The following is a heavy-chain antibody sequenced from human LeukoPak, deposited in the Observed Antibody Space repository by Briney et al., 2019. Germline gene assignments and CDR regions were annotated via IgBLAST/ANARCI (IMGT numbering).Heavy chain of an antibody. D-gene: IGHD3-3*01. J-gene: IGHJ4*02. V-gene: IGHV3-43D*03. CDR1: GFTFDDYA. Sequence: QTGGSLRLSCAASGFTFDDYAMHWVRQAPGKGLEWVSLISWDGGSTYYADSVKGRFTISRDNSKNSLYLQMNSLRAEDTALYYCAKDIQSGTLAEYYFDYWGQGTLVTVSS. CDR2: ISWDGGST. CDR3: AKDIQSGTLAEYYFDY.